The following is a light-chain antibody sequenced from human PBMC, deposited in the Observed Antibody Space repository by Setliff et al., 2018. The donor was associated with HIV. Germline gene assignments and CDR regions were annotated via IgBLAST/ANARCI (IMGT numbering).Light chain of an antibody. V-gene: IGLV2-14*01. CDR1: SSDVGGYSY. Sequence: QSVLTQPASVSGSPGQSITISCTGTSSDVGGYSYVSWYQQHPGRAPKLIIYEVKNRPSGVSSRFSGSKSGNTAPLTISGLQAEDEADYYCSSYAITNTLPFGTGTKVTVL. CDR2: EVK. CDR3: SSYAITNTLP. J-gene: IGLJ1*01.